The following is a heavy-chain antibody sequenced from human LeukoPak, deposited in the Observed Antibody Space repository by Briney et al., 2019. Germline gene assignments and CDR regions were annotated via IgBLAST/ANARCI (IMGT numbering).Heavy chain of an antibody. V-gene: IGHV1-24*01. Sequence: ASVKVSCKVSGYTLTELSMHWVRQAPGKGLEWMGGFDPEDGETIYAQKFQGRVTMTEDTSTDTAYMELSSLRSEDTAVYYCATGPRHCSSTSCYTWFDPWGQGTLVTVSS. J-gene: IGHJ5*02. CDR1: GYTLTELS. CDR2: FDPEDGET. CDR3: ATGPRHCSSTSCYTWFDP. D-gene: IGHD2-2*02.